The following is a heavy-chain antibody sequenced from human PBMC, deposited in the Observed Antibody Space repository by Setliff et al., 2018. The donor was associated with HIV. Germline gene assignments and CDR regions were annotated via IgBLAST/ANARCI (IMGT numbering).Heavy chain of an antibody. J-gene: IGHJ4*02. CDR3: YMELSGLRSEDTAIYYCVLYSTGASWFDY. D-gene: IGHD3-10*02. CDR2: ISESG. V-gene: IGHV3-23*01. Sequence: LRLSCAASGFAFSSQAMSWVRQAPGKGLDWVSVISESGYSADSVKGRFTISRDNSKNMLYLQMNNLTTADRSTDTAYMELSGLRSEDTAIYYCVLYSTGASWFDYWGQGTLVTVSS. CDR1: GFAFSSQA.